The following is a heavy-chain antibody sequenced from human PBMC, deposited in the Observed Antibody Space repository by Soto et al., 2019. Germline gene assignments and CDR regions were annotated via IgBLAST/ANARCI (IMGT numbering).Heavy chain of an antibody. V-gene: IGHV4-30-2*01. CDR3: ATFSIVGTVIFNH. D-gene: IGHD1-26*01. J-gene: IGHJ4*02. CDR2: INHSGNT. CDR1: GGSISSGGYS. Sequence: SETLSLTCAVSGGSISSGGYSWSWIRQPPGKGLEWIGYINHSGNTYYTPSLKSRLTMSVDTSKNHVALHLTSVTAADTAVYYCATFSIVGTVIFNHWGQGTQVTVSS.